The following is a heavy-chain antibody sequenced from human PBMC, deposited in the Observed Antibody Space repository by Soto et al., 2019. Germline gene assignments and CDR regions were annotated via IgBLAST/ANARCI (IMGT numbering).Heavy chain of an antibody. CDR1: GFSLSTSGMC. Sequence: SGPTLVNPTQTLTLTCTFSGFSLSTSGMCVSWIRQPPGKALEWLALIDWDDDKYYSTSLKTRLTISKDTSKNQVVLTMTNMDPVDTATYYCARIRRVTMVRGVIIPFYYYYGMDVWGQGTTVTVSS. D-gene: IGHD3-10*01. CDR3: ARIRRVTMVRGVIIPFYYYYGMDV. CDR2: IDWDDDK. V-gene: IGHV2-70*01. J-gene: IGHJ6*02.